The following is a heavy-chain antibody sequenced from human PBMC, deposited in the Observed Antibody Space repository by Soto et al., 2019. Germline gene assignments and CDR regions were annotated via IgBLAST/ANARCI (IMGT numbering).Heavy chain of an antibody. Sequence: QVQLQQWGAGLLKPSETLSLTCAVYGGSFSGYYWSWIRQPPGKGLEWIGEINHSGSTNYNPSLKSRVTISVDTSKNQFSLKLSSVTAADTAVYYCAREYGGNSGTFDSWGQGTLVTVSS. J-gene: IGHJ4*02. CDR3: AREYGGNSGTFDS. V-gene: IGHV4-34*01. D-gene: IGHD2-21*02. CDR2: INHSGST. CDR1: GGSFSGYY.